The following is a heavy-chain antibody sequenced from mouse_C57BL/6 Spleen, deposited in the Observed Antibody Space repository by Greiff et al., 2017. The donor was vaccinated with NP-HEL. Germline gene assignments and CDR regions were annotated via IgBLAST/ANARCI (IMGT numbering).Heavy chain of an antibody. CDR1: GYTFTSYW. CDR2: INPSNGGT. V-gene: IGHV1-53*01. J-gene: IGHJ2*01. D-gene: IGHD1-1*01. Sequence: QVQLQQPGTELVKPGASVKLSCKASGYTFTSYWMHWVKQRPGQGLEWIGNINPSNGGTNYNENFKSKATLTVYKSSSPPYMQLISLTSEYSEVYYCARGRVYYGSRGYYFCYWGKGATLTVAT. CDR3: ARGRVYYGSRGYYFCY.